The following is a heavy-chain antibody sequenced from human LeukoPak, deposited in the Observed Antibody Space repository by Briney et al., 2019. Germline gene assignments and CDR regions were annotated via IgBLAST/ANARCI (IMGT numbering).Heavy chain of an antibody. CDR2: ISAYNGNT. CDR3: ARDGYSSSWYGTDREYFQH. D-gene: IGHD6-13*01. Sequence: EASVKVSCKASGYTFTSYGISWVRQAPGQGLEWMGWISAYNGNTNYAQKLQGRVTMTTDTSTSTAYMELRSLRSDDTAVYYCARDGYSSSWYGTDREYFQHWGQGTLVTVSS. CDR1: GYTFTSYG. V-gene: IGHV1-18*01. J-gene: IGHJ1*01.